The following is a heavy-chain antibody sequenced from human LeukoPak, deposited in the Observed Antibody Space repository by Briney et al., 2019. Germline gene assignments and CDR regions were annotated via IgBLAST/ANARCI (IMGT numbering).Heavy chain of an antibody. CDR1: GGTFSSYA. Sequence: GASVKVSCKASGGTFSSYAISWVRQAPGQGLEWMGGIIPIFGTANYAQKFQGRVTITADESTSTAYMELSSLRSEDTAVYYCAKVAAGYYYDSSGSIPSYFDYWGQGTLVTVSS. V-gene: IGHV1-69*13. J-gene: IGHJ4*02. D-gene: IGHD3-22*01. CDR3: AKVAAGYYYDSSGSIPSYFDY. CDR2: IIPIFGTA.